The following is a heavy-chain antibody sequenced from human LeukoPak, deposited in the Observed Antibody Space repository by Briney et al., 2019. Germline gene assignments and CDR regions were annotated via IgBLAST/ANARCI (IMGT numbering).Heavy chain of an antibody. Sequence: SQTLSLTCTVSGGSISSGDYYWSWIRQPPGKGLEWIGYIYYSGSTYYNPSLKSRVTISVDTSKNQFSLKLSSVTAADTAVYYCAIGTVVTPGSFDYWGQGTLVTVSS. CDR2: IYYSGST. D-gene: IGHD4-23*01. J-gene: IGHJ4*02. CDR1: GGSISSGDYY. V-gene: IGHV4-30-4*08. CDR3: AIGTVVTPGSFDY.